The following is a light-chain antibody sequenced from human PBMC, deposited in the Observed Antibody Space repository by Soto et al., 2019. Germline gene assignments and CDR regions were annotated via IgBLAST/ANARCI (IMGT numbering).Light chain of an antibody. J-gene: IGKJ1*01. CDR2: GAS. Sequence: AIQMTQSPSSLSPSVGARVTIPCRASQGIGNALGCYKQKPGKPPKVLIYGASNLQSGVPPRFSGSGSGTEITLAISSLHPEDSETYYCLQDINYPWTFGQGTKVDIK. CDR3: LQDINYPWT. V-gene: IGKV1-6*01. CDR1: QGIGNA.